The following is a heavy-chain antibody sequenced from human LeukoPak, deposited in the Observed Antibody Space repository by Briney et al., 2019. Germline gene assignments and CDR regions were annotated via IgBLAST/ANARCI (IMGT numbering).Heavy chain of an antibody. CDR2: ISYDGPNK. CDR3: TKGCRYCSGGSQDS. J-gene: IGHJ4*02. Sequence: GRSLRLSCAASGFTFSSYGMHWVRQAPGKGLEWVAIISYDGPNKYYADSVKDRFTISRDNSKNTLYLQMNSLRAEDTAVYYCTKGCRYCSGGSQDSWGQGTLVTVSS. CDR1: GFTFSSYG. V-gene: IGHV3-30*18. D-gene: IGHD2-15*01.